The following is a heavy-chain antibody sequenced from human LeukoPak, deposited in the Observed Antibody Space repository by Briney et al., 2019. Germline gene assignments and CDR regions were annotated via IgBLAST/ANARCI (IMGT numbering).Heavy chain of an antibody. D-gene: IGHD1-20*01. Sequence: PGGSLRLSCAASGFTFSSYAMSWVRQAPGKGLEWVSAISGSGDNTYYADSVKGRFTISRDNSKNTLYLQMSSLRAEDTAVYYCAKGVTGSSYWGQGTLVTASS. CDR2: ISGSGDNT. J-gene: IGHJ4*02. CDR3: AKGVTGSSY. V-gene: IGHV3-23*01. CDR1: GFTFSSYA.